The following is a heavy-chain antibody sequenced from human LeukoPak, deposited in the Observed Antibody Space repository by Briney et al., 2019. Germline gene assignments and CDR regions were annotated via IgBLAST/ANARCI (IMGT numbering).Heavy chain of an antibody. CDR1: GGSISGYY. V-gene: IGHV4-34*01. CDR2: INHSGST. Sequence: PSETLSLTCTVSGGSISGYYWSWIRQPPGKGLEWIGEINHSGSTNYNPSLKSRVTISVDTSKNQFSLKLSSVTAADTAVYYCARVIGDIDYWGQGTLVTVSS. CDR3: ARVIGDIDY. J-gene: IGHJ4*02. D-gene: IGHD7-27*01.